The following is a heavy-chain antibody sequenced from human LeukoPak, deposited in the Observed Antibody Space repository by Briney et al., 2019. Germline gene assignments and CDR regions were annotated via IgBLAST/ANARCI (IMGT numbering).Heavy chain of an antibody. D-gene: IGHD1-26*01. J-gene: IGHJ4*02. CDR2: INHSGST. CDR1: GGSFSGYY. V-gene: IGHV4-34*01. CDR3: ARGMWASN. Sequence: SETLSLTCAVYGGSFSGYYWSWIRQPPGKGLGWIGEINHSGSTNYNPSLKSRVTISVDTSKNQFALKMSSVTAADTAVYYCARGMWASNWGQGTLVTVSS.